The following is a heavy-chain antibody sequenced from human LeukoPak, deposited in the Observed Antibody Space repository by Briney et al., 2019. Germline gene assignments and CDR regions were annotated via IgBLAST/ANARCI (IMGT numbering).Heavy chain of an antibody. CDR3: ARWGGDYDFWSGYKYNWFDP. Sequence: ASVKVSCKASGYTFTAYYMHWVRQAPGQGLEWMGIINPSGGITTYAQKFQGRVTMTRDKSTSTVYMELSSLRSEDTAVYYCARWGGDYDFWSGYKYNWFDPWGQGTLVTVSS. D-gene: IGHD3-3*01. CDR1: GYTFTAYY. V-gene: IGHV1-46*01. J-gene: IGHJ5*02. CDR2: INPSGGIT.